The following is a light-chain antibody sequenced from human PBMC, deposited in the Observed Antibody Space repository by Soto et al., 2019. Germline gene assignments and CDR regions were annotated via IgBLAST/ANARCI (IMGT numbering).Light chain of an antibody. J-gene: IGKJ5*01. CDR3: QQYSGSNT. CDR2: WTS. CDR1: QSVFSSSANKNC. Sequence: DIVMTQSPDSLPVSLGERATINCKSSQSVFSSSANKNCIAWYQQKSGQPPRLLIYWTSTRESGVPDRFRGSGSGTDFTLTISSLQAEDVATYYCQQYSGSNTFGQGTRLDI. V-gene: IGKV4-1*01.